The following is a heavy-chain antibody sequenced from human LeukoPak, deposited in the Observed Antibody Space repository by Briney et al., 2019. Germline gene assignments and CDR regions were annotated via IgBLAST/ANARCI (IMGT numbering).Heavy chain of an antibody. CDR1: GFTFSSYS. D-gene: IGHD6-13*01. CDR3: ARVAEAAAFDY. J-gene: IGHJ4*02. V-gene: IGHV3-21*06. CDR2: ISSSSSYI. Sequence: GGSLRLSCAASGFTFSSYSMNWVRQAPGKGLEGVSSISSSSSYIYYADSVKGRFTISRDNAKNSLYLQMNSLRAEDTALYYCARVAEAAAFDYWGQGTLVTVSS.